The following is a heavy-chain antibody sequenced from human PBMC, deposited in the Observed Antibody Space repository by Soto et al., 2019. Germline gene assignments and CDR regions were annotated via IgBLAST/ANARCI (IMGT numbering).Heavy chain of an antibody. CDR1: GFSFSGDS. J-gene: IGHJ6*02. CDR3: AREKGSQLRLDF. D-gene: IGHD3-3*01. V-gene: IGHV3-21*01. CDR2: ITSGGGYI. Sequence: ELQLVESGGGLVKPGGSLRLSCAGSGFSFSGDSMDWVRQAPGKGLEWVSSITSGGGYIFYSDSVKGRFPISRDNANNSLFLQMDSLRTEDTAVYYCAREKGSQLRLDFWGQGTTVTVSS.